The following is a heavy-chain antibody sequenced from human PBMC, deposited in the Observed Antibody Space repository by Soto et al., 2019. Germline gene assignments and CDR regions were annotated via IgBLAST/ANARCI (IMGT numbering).Heavy chain of an antibody. D-gene: IGHD1-1*01. V-gene: IGHV3-48*03. CDR3: AKGKESTAADYYYALDV. J-gene: IGHJ6*02. CDR1: GFTFSSYE. CDR2: ISSSGSTV. Sequence: VGSLRLSCAASGFTFSSYEMNWVRQAPGKGLEWVSYISSSGSTVYYADSVKGRFTISRDNTQNSLYLQMNSLGAEDTAVYYCAKGKESTAADYYYALDVWGQGTTVTVSS.